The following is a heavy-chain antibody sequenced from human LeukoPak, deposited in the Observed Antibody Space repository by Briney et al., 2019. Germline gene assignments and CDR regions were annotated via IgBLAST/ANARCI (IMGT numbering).Heavy chain of an antibody. J-gene: IGHJ4*02. Sequence: GGSLRLSCAASGFTFSSYWMHWVRQAPGKGLVWVSRINSDGSSTSYADSVKGRFIISRDNAKNTLYLQMNSLRAEDTAVYYCARKWSAGDYFDYWGQGTLVTVSS. D-gene: IGHD2-8*01. CDR2: INSDGSST. CDR1: GFTFSSYW. CDR3: ARKWSAGDYFDY. V-gene: IGHV3-74*01.